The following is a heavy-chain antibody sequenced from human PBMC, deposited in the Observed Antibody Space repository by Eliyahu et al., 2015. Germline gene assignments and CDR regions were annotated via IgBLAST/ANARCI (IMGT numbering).Heavy chain of an antibody. CDR2: INHSGST. D-gene: IGHD6-6*01. J-gene: IGHJ4*02. CDR1: GGSFSGYY. V-gene: IGHV4-34*01. CDR3: ARVEAPSTP. Sequence: QVQLQQWGAGLLKPSETLSLTCAVXGGSFSGYYWSWIRQPPGKGLEWIGEINHSGSTNYNPSLKSRVTISVDTSKNQFSLKLSSVTAADTAVYYCARVEAPSTPWGQGTLVTVSS.